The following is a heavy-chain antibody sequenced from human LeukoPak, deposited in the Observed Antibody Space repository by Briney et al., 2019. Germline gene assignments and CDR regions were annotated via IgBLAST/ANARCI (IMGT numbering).Heavy chain of an antibody. CDR1: GGTFSSYA. CDR2: IIPIFGTA. Sequence: ASVKVSCKASGGTFSSYAISWVRQAPGQGLEWMGGIIPIFGTANYAQKFQGRVTITADESTSTAYMVLSSLRSEDTAVYYCARGTGTRFGYYFDYWGQGTLVTVSS. V-gene: IGHV1-69*01. D-gene: IGHD1-1*01. J-gene: IGHJ4*02. CDR3: ARGTGTRFGYYFDY.